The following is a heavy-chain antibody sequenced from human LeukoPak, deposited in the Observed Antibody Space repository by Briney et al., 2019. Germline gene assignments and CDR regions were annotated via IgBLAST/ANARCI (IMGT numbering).Heavy chain of an antibody. CDR1: GYTFTSYG. V-gene: IGHV1-18*01. J-gene: IGHJ6*02. CDR2: ISAYNGNT. D-gene: IGHD5-18*01. CDR3: ARGLPSGYSYGLDYYYYGMDV. Sequence: ASVKVSCKASGYTFTSYGISWVRQAPGQGLEWMGWISAYNGNTNYAQKLQGRVTMTTDTSTSTAYMELRSLRSDDTAVYYCARGLPSGYSYGLDYYYYGMDVWGQGTTVTVSS.